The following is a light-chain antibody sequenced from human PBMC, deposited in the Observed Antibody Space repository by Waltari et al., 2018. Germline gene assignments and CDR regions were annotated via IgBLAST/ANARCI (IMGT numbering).Light chain of an antibody. CDR3: QAWDSSTEV. CDR2: QDT. CDR1: RLADKY. V-gene: IGLV3-1*01. Sequence: SYEVTQPPSVSVSPGQTATITCSGDRLADKYTSWYQQKPGQSPVLVIYQDTKRPSGIPERFSGSNSGNSATLTISGTQAMDEADYYCQAWDSSTEVFGGGTRLTVL. J-gene: IGLJ2*01.